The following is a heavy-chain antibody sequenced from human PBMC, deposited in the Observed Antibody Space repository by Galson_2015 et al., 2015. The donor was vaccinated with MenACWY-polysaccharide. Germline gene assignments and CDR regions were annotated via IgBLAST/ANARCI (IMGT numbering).Heavy chain of an antibody. J-gene: IGHJ4*02. CDR2: ISAGNGRT. Sequence: SVKVSCKASGYIFTNYAMHWVRQAPGQSFEWMGWISAGNGRTEYSQKFQGRVTITRDTSASTAYMEVSSLRSEDTSVYYCARDSENLDYWGQGTLVTVSS. CDR3: ARDSENLDY. D-gene: IGHD6-19*01. CDR1: GYIFTNYA. V-gene: IGHV1-3*01.